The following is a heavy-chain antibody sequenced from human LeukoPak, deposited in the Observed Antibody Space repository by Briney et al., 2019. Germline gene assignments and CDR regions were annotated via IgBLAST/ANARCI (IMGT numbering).Heavy chain of an antibody. V-gene: IGHV3-23*01. CDR2: ISGRGDTT. D-gene: IGHD5-12*01. J-gene: IGHJ6*02. Sequence: GGSLRLSCAASGFTFSSYAMTWVRQAPGKGLEWVSSISGRGDTTHYADSVKGRFTISRDNSKNTLYLQMTSLRPEDTAVYYCAKGRYSGYGMVYYYAMDVWGQGATVIVSS. CDR1: GFTFSSYA. CDR3: AKGRYSGYGMVYYYAMDV.